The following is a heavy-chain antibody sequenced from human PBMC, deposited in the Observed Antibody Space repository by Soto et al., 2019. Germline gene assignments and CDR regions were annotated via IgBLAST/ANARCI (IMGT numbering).Heavy chain of an antibody. CDR2: IYYSEST. CDR3: ARRLYYDSSGFEGGGMDV. V-gene: IGHV4-39*01. Sequence: SETLSLTCTVSGGSISSSGYYWGWIRQPPGKGLEWIASIYYSESTYYNPSLKSRVTISVDTSKNQFSLKLSSVTAADTAVYYCARRLYYDSSGFEGGGMDVWGQGTTVT. D-gene: IGHD3-22*01. J-gene: IGHJ6*02. CDR1: GGSISSSGYY.